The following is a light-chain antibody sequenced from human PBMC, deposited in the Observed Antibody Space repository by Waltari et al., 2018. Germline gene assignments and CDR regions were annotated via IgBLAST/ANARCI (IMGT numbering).Light chain of an antibody. Sequence: QSALTQPPSASGSPGQSVTISCTGTTGAIGPYNSVNWYRQHPGKAPKLMIYDVNRRPSGVPERFSGSKSGNTASLTVSGLQPEDEAVYYCNSFAGSDTVVFGGGTTLTVL. J-gene: IGLJ2*01. CDR2: DVN. CDR1: TGAIGPYNS. CDR3: NSFAGSDTVV. V-gene: IGLV2-8*01.